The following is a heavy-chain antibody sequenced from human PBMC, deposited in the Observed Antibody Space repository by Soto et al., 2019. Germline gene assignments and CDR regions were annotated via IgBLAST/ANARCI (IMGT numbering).Heavy chain of an antibody. D-gene: IGHD3-10*01. J-gene: IGHJ5*02. CDR3: GRVMRSLLSITALDT. CDR2: IDPSGGKT. Sequence: GASVKVSCKASGYTFTRDQIHWVRQAPGQGLEWMGMIDPSGGKTNYAQKFQGRVTMTRDTSTSTVYMALSSLRSEGTAIYFCGRVMRSLLSITALDTWGQGTLVTVS. V-gene: IGHV1-46*01. CDR1: GYTFTRDQ.